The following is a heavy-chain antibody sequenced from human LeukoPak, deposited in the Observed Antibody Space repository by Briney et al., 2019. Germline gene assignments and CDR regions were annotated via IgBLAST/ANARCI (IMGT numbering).Heavy chain of an antibody. J-gene: IGHJ5*02. CDR3: ARVPYYDILTGRLNWFDP. CDR1: GYSISSGYY. D-gene: IGHD3-9*01. CDR2: IYHSGST. Sequence: SETLSLTCTVSGYSISSGYYWGWIRPPPGKGLEWIGTIYHSGSTYYNPSLKSRVTISVDTSKNQFSLKLSSVTAADTAVYYCARVPYYDILTGRLNWFDPWGQGTLVTVSS. V-gene: IGHV4-38-2*02.